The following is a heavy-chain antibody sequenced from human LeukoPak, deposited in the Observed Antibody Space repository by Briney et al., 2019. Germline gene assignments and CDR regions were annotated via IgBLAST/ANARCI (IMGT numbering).Heavy chain of an antibody. CDR2: IYSGGST. CDR3: ARERAYSSGWFNWFDP. CDR1: GFTFSSNY. D-gene: IGHD6-19*01. V-gene: IGHV3-53*01. J-gene: IGHJ5*02. Sequence: GGSLRLSCAASGFTFSSNYMSWVRQAPGKGLEWVSVIYSGGSTYYSDSVKGRFTISRDNSKNTLCLQMTSLRAEDTAVYYCARERAYSSGWFNWFDPWGQGTLVTVSS.